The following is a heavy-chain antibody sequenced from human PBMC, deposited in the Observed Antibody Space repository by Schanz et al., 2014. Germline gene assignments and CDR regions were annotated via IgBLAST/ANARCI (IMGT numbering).Heavy chain of an antibody. CDR3: ARDRAGASYYFNY. Sequence: QVQLVQSGAEVKKPGASVKVSCKASGYTFTVYSMHWVRQAPGQGLEWLGWINPNSGATSSAQKFQGRVTMTRDTSISTAYVELSSLTSDDTAVYYCARDRAGASYYFNYWGQGTLVTVSS. J-gene: IGHJ4*02. CDR1: GYTFTVYS. V-gene: IGHV1-2*02. CDR2: INPNSGAT. D-gene: IGHD1-26*01.